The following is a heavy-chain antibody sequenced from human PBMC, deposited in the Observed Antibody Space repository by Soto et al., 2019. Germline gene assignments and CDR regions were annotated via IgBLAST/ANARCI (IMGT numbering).Heavy chain of an antibody. CDR3: AKGGFCSGGSCYPGFDY. V-gene: IGHV3-23*01. J-gene: IGHJ4*02. CDR1: GFTFNNYA. D-gene: IGHD2-15*01. Sequence: GGSLRLSCVASGFTFNNYAMSWVRQSPGKGLEWVSVISGGGHTTYYADSPRGRFTISRDNSKNTLYLRMNSLRAEDTAIYYCAKGGFCSGGSCYPGFDYWGQGTLVTVSS. CDR2: ISGGGHTT.